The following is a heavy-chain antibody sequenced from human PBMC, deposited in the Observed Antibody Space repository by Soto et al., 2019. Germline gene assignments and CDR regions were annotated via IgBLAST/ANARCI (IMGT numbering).Heavy chain of an antibody. J-gene: IGHJ3*02. CDR2: ISYDGSNK. CDR3: GRGVYYDSSGYQGTAFDI. D-gene: IGHD3-22*01. V-gene: IGHV3-30-3*01. CDR1: GFTLSGYA. Sequence: QVQLVESGGGVVQPGTSLRLSCAASGFTLSGYAMHWVRQAPGKGLEWEAVISYDGSNKYYADSVKGRFTISRDNSKKTLYLQLTSLGADDTAVYYCGRGVYYDSSGYQGTAFDIWGQGTMVTVSS.